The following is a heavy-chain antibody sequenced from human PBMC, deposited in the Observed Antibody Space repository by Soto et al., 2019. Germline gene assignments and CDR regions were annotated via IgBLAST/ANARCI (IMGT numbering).Heavy chain of an antibody. CDR2: ISSSSSTI. J-gene: IGHJ4*02. V-gene: IGHV3-48*02. CDR3: SRGLYYYDSSGYWGY. D-gene: IGHD3-22*01. Sequence: EVQLVESGGGLVQPGGSLRLSCAASGFTFSSYSMNWVRQAPGKGLEWVSYISSSSSTIYYADSVKGRFTISRDNAKNSLDLQMNSLRDEDTAVYYWSRGLYYYDSSGYWGYWGQGTVVTVSS. CDR1: GFTFSSYS.